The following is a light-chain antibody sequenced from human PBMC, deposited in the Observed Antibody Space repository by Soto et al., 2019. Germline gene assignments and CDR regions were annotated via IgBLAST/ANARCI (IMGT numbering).Light chain of an antibody. CDR1: QSVSSK. Sequence: EILMTQSPATLSVSRGERATLSCRARQSVSSKLAWFQQKPGQAPSLLIYGVSTRATGVPVRFSGSGSGTEFTLTINSLQSEDFAVYYCQQYNNWPHTFGQGTKVDIK. J-gene: IGKJ2*01. CDR3: QQYNNWPHT. CDR2: GVS. V-gene: IGKV3-15*01.